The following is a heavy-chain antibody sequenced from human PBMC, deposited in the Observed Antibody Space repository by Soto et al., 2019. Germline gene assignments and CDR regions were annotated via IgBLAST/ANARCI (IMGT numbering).Heavy chain of an antibody. V-gene: IGHV1-2*04. J-gene: IGHJ5*02. CDR2: INPNSGGT. CDR1: GYTFTGYY. Sequence: VSVKVSCKASGYTFTGYYMHWVRQAPGQGLEWMGWINPNSGGTNYAQKFQGWVTMTRDTSISTAYMELSRLRSDDTAVYYCARGLYYYDSSGYYSTWFDPWGQGTLVTVSS. CDR3: ARGLYYYDSSGYYSTWFDP. D-gene: IGHD3-22*01.